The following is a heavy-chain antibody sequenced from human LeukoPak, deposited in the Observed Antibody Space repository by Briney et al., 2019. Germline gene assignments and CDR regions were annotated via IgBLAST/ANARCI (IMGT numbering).Heavy chain of an antibody. CDR3: ATEDFDY. V-gene: IGHV4-59*01. J-gene: IGHJ4*02. Sequence: SETLSLTCTVSGGSISSYSWSWIRQPPGKGLEWIGYIYYSGSTNYNPSLKRRVTMSVDTSKNQISLRLTSVTAADTAVYYCATEDFDYWGQGTLVTVSS. CDR2: IYYSGST. D-gene: IGHD1-14*01. CDR1: GGSISSYS.